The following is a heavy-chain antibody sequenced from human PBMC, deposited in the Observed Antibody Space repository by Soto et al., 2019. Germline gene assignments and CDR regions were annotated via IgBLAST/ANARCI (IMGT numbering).Heavy chain of an antibody. CDR2: IKSKTDGGTT. CDR1: GFTFSNAW. J-gene: IGHJ6*02. D-gene: IGHD6-19*01. Sequence: GSLRLSCAASGFTFSNAWMSWVRQAPGKGLEWVGRIKSKTDGGTTDYAAPVKGRFTISRDDSKNTLYLQMNSLKTEDTAVYYCTTPGIAVAGYGMDVWGQGTTVTVSS. V-gene: IGHV3-15*01. CDR3: TTPGIAVAGYGMDV.